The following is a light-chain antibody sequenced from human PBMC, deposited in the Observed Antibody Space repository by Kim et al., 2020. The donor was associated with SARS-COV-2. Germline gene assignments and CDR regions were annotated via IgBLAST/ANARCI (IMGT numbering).Light chain of an antibody. V-gene: IGLV1-51*01. J-gene: IGLJ3*02. CDR2: DNN. CDR3: GTWDGGLRL. Sequence: QSVLTQPPSVSAAPGQKVTISCSGSSSNIGNNYVSWYQQLPGTAPKLLIYDNNKRPSGIPDRFSGSKSGTSATLGITGLQTRDEADYYCGTWDGGLRLFGGGTQLTVL. CDR1: SSNIGNNY.